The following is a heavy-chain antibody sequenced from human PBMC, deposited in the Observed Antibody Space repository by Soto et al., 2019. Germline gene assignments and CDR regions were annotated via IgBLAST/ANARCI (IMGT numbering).Heavy chain of an antibody. CDR2: INHSGST. J-gene: IGHJ6*02. D-gene: IGHD4-17*01. CDR1: GGSSSGYY. CDR3: ARDYATWYGMDV. Sequence: SETLSLTCAVYGGSSSGYYWSWIRQPPGKGLEWIGEINHSGSTNYNPSLKSRVTISVDTSKNQFSLKLSSVTAADTAVYYCARDYATWYGMDVWGQGTTVTVSS. V-gene: IGHV4-34*01.